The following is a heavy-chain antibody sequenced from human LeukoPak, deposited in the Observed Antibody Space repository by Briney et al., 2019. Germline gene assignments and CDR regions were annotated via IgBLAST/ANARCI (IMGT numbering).Heavy chain of an antibody. CDR3: ARGGRLKSFDY. D-gene: IGHD2-8*01. CDR1: GFTFSSYA. CDR2: ISSSSSYI. J-gene: IGHJ4*02. V-gene: IGHV3-21*01. Sequence: GRSLRLSCAASGFTFSSYAMHWVRQAPGKGLEWVSSISSSSSYIYYADSVKGRFTISRDNAKNSLYLQMNSLRAEDTAVYYCARGGRLKSFDYWGQGTLVTVSS.